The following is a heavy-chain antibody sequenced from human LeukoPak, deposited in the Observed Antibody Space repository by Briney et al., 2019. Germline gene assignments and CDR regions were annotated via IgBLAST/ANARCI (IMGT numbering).Heavy chain of an antibody. D-gene: IGHD3-16*02. Sequence: KSSETLSLTCSVSGYSISTGFYWGWIRQPPGKGLEWIGSIYHSGTTYYNSSLKSRVNISVDTSKKQFSLKLSSVTAADTAVYYCARDVIRGQGTLVTVSS. J-gene: IGHJ4*02. CDR1: GYSISTGFY. CDR3: ARDVI. V-gene: IGHV4-38-2*02. CDR2: IYHSGTT.